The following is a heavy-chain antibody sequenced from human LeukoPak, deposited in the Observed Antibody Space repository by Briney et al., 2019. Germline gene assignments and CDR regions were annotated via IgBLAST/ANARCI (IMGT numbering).Heavy chain of an antibody. Sequence: SETLSLTCTVSGYSISSGYYWGWVRQPPGKGLEWIGSIYHSGSTYYNPSLKSRVTISVDTSKNQFSLKLSSVTAADTAVYYCARVVVIAARPSGYYYYMDVWGKGTTVTVSS. D-gene: IGHD6-6*01. V-gene: IGHV4-38-2*02. J-gene: IGHJ6*03. CDR1: GYSISSGYY. CDR3: ARVVVIAARPSGYYYYMDV. CDR2: IYHSGST.